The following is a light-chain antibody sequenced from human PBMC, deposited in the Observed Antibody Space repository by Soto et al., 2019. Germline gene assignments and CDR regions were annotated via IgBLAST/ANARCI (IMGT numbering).Light chain of an antibody. CDR2: AAS. J-gene: IGKJ5*01. CDR1: KSIYTY. CDR3: QQGYSTIT. Sequence: DIQMTQSPSSLSASVGDRVTITCRASKSIYTYLNWYQQRPGEAPKLLIYAASTLQDGIPSRFSGSGAGKDFTLTIRGLQAEDFATYYCQQGYSTITFGQGTRLEIK. V-gene: IGKV1-39*01.